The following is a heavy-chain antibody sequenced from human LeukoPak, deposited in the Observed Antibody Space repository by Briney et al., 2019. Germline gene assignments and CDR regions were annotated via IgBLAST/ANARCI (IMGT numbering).Heavy chain of an antibody. D-gene: IGHD3-3*01. V-gene: IGHV4-59*13. Sequence: SSETLSLTCTVSGGSISSYYWSWIRQPPGKGLEWIGYIYYSGSTNYNPSLKSRVTISVDTSKNQFSLKLSSVTAADTAVYYCARTHHDFWSGYPNWFDPWGQGTLVTVSS. CDR3: ARTHHDFWSGYPNWFDP. CDR2: IYYSGST. J-gene: IGHJ5*02. CDR1: GGSISSYY.